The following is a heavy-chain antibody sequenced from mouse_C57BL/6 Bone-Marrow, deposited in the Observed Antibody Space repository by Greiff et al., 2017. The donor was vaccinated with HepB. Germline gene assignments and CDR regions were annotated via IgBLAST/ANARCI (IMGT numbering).Heavy chain of an antibody. D-gene: IGHD2-5*01. CDR3: ARRAYYSNYYAMDY. J-gene: IGHJ4*01. Sequence: EVQLVESGAELVRPGSSVKMSCKTSGYTFTSYGINWVKQRPGQGLEWIGYIYIGNGYTEYNEKFKGKATLTSDTSSSTAYMQLSSLTSEDSAIYFCARRAYYSNYYAMDYWGQGTSVTVSS. V-gene: IGHV1-58*01. CDR2: IYIGNGYT. CDR1: GYTFTSYG.